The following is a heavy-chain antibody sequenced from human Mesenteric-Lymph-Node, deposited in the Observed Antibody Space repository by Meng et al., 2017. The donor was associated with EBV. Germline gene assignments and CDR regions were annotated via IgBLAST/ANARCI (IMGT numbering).Heavy chain of an antibody. Sequence: QVPLQESGPGLVKPSGTLSLTCAVSSGSISSSNWWSWVRQPPGKGLEWIGEIYHNGNTNYNPSLKSRVTISLDKSKNQFSLKLTSVTAADTAVYFCARVSEISGTWLDCWGQGTLVTVSS. CDR2: IYHNGNT. V-gene: IGHV4-4*02. CDR1: SGSISSSNW. D-gene: IGHD1-7*01. CDR3: ARVSEISGTWLDC. J-gene: IGHJ1*01.